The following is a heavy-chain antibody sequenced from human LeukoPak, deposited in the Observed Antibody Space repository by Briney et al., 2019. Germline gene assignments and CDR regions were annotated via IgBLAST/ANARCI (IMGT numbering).Heavy chain of an antibody. J-gene: IGHJ4*02. Sequence: IIPILSIANYAQKFQGRVTITADKSTSTAYMDLSSLRSADTAVYYCASSMITFGGVPYYFDYWGQGPLVTVSS. V-gene: IGHV1-69*02. D-gene: IGHD3-16*01. CDR3: ASSMITFGGVPYYFDY. CDR2: IIPILSIA.